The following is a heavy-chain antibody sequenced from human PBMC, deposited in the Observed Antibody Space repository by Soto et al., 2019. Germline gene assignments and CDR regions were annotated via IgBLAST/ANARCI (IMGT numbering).Heavy chain of an antibody. V-gene: IGHV4-4*02. Sequence: SETLSLTCAVSGGSISTSNWWSWVRQPPGKGLEWIGEIYHSGSTNYNPSLKSRVTISVDKSKNQFSLKLSSVTAADTAVYYCARWGYDSSGYYSHYYYGMDVWGQGTTVTVSS. CDR2: IYHSGST. D-gene: IGHD3-22*01. CDR3: ARWGYDSSGYYSHYYYGMDV. CDR1: GGSISTSNW. J-gene: IGHJ6*02.